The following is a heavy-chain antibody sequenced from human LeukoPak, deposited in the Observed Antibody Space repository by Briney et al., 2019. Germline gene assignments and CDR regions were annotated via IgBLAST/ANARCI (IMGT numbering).Heavy chain of an antibody. J-gene: IGHJ4*02. Sequence: GASVKVSCKASGYTFTSYGISWVRQAPGQGLEWMGWISAYNGNTNYAQKLQGRVTMTTDTSTSTAYMELRSLRSDDTAVYYCARGYYYDSSGYRSAHDHWGQGTLVTVSS. V-gene: IGHV1-18*01. CDR2: ISAYNGNT. CDR3: ARGYYYDSSGYRSAHDH. D-gene: IGHD3-22*01. CDR1: GYTFTSYG.